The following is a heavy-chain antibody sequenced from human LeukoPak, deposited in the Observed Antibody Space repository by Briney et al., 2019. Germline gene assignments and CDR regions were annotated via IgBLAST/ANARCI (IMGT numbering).Heavy chain of an antibody. Sequence: ASVKVSCKASGYTFTSYYMHWVRQAPGQGLEWMGWINPNSGGTNYAQKFQGRVTMTRDTSISTAYMDLSRLRSDDTAVYYCARDQGTVTIPSDYWGQGTLVTVSS. CDR1: GYTFTSYY. V-gene: IGHV1-2*02. CDR3: ARDQGTVTIPSDY. CDR2: INPNSGGT. J-gene: IGHJ4*02. D-gene: IGHD4-17*01.